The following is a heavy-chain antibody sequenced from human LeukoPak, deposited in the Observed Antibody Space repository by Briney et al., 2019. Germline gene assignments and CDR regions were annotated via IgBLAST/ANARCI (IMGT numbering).Heavy chain of an antibody. J-gene: IGHJ4*02. CDR2: ITGSGGNT. Sequence: GASLRLSCAASGFAFSNYAMSWVRQAPGKGLEWVSAITGSGGNTYYADSVKGRFTISRDNSKNTVFLQMNSLRAEDTAVYYCAKWGDYDVLTGYYVSDYWGQGTLITVSS. D-gene: IGHD3-9*01. V-gene: IGHV3-23*01. CDR3: AKWGDYDVLTGYYVSDY. CDR1: GFAFSNYA.